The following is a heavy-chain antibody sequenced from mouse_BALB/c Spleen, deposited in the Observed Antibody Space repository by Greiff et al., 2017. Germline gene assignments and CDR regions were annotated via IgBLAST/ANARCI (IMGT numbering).Heavy chain of an antibody. D-gene: IGHD3-2*01. V-gene: IGHV2-2*02. CDR1: GFSLTSYG. CDR3: ARNKATARATFFDY. Sequence: VKLMESGPGLVQPSQSLSITCTVSGFSLTSYGVHWVRQSPGKGLEWLGVIWSGGSTDYNAAFISRLSISKDNSKSQVFFKMNSLQANDTAIYYCARNKATARATFFDYWGQGTTLTVSS. CDR2: IWSGGST. J-gene: IGHJ2*01.